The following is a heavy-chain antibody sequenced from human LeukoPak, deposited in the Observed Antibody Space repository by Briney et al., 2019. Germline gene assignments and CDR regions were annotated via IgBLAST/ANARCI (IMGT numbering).Heavy chain of an antibody. CDR3: AKTPYYGSGSYTLPWFDP. J-gene: IGHJ5*02. Sequence: SETLSLTCAVYGGSLSGYYWSWIRQSPGKGLEWIGEINHSGSTNYNPSLKSRVTISVDTSKNQFSLKLSSVTAADTAVYYCAKTPYYGSGSYTLPWFDPWGQGTLVTVSS. V-gene: IGHV4-34*01. D-gene: IGHD3-10*01. CDR1: GGSLSGYY. CDR2: INHSGST.